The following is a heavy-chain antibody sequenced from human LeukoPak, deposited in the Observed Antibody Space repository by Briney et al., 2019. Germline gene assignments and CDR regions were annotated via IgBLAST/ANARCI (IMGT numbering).Heavy chain of an antibody. J-gene: IGHJ2*01. CDR3: AKDRTVGASYRYFDL. Sequence: GGSLRLSCAASGFTFSGSAMHWVRQASGKGLEWVGRIRSKANSYATAYAASVKGRFTISRDDSKNTAYLHMNTLRAEDTAIYYCAKDRTVGASYRYFDLWGRGTLVTVSS. CDR2: IRSKANSYAT. D-gene: IGHD1-26*01. V-gene: IGHV3-73*01. CDR1: GFTFSGSA.